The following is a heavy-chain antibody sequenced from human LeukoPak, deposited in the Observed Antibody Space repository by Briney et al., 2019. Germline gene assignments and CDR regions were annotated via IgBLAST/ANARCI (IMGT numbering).Heavy chain of an antibody. V-gene: IGHV3-66*01. Sequence: GGSLRLYCAASGFTFSSYAMSWVRQAPGKGLEWVSVIYSGGSTYYADSVKGRFTISRDNSKNRLYLQMNSLRAEDTAVYYCATSELDSSGSPARIDYWGQGTLVTVSS. J-gene: IGHJ4*02. D-gene: IGHD3-22*01. CDR2: IYSGGST. CDR3: ATSELDSSGSPARIDY. CDR1: GFTFSSYA.